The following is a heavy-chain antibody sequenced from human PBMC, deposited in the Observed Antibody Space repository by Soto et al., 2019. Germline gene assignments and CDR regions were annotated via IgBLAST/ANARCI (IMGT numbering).Heavy chain of an antibody. Sequence: PSETLSLTCTVSGGSISSGGYYWSWIRQHPGKGLEWIGYIYYSGSTYYNPSLKSRVTISVDTSKNQFSLKLSSVTAADTAVYYCARGRKGYSYGELGYYFDYWGQGTLVTVSS. V-gene: IGHV4-31*03. D-gene: IGHD5-18*01. CDR3: ARGRKGYSYGELGYYFDY. J-gene: IGHJ4*02. CDR2: IYYSGST. CDR1: GGSISSGGYY.